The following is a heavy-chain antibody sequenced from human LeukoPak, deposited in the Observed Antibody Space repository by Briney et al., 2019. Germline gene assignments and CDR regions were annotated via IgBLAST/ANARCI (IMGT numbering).Heavy chain of an antibody. D-gene: IGHD3-10*01. Sequence: GASVKVSCKASGYTFTNYYLHWVRQAPGQGLEWMGVINPSGGSTTYAQTFQGRVTMTRDTSTSTVYMELTNLRSEDTAAYYCARVTMLRGVVGTNGMDVWGQGTTVTVSS. CDR3: ARVTMLRGVVGTNGMDV. V-gene: IGHV1-46*01. CDR1: GYTFTNYY. J-gene: IGHJ6*02. CDR2: INPSGGST.